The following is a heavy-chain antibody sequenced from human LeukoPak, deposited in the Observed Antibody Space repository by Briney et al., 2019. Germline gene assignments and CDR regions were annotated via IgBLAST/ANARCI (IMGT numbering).Heavy chain of an antibody. D-gene: IGHD3-9*01. CDR2: ISWNSGSI. CDR3: AKSGRTYYDILTGYYTPTHYYGMDV. CDR1: GFTFDDYA. V-gene: IGHV3-9*01. J-gene: IGHJ6*02. Sequence: PGGSLRLSCAASGFTFDDYAMHWVRQAPGKGLEWVSGISWNSGSIGYADSVKGRSTISRDNAKNSLYLQMNSLRAEDTALYYCAKSGRTYYDILTGYYTPTHYYGMDVWGQGTTVTVSS.